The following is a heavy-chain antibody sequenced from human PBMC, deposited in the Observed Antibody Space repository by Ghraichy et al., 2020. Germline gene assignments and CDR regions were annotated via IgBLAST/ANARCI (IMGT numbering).Heavy chain of an antibody. J-gene: IGHJ4*02. CDR2: INHSGST. V-gene: IGHV4-34*01. Sequence: SETLSLTCAVYGGSFSGYYWSWIRQPPGKGLEWIGEINHSGSTNYNPSLKSRVTISVDTSKNQFSLKLSSVTAADTAVYYCARVDGNYFDYWGQGTLVTVSS. D-gene: IGHD1-1*01. CDR3: ARVDGNYFDY. CDR1: GGSFSGYY.